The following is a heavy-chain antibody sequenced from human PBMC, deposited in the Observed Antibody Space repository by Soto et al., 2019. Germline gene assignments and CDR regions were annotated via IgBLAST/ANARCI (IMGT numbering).Heavy chain of an antibody. Sequence: SETLSLTCTVSGGSISSGDCYWSWIRQHPGKGLEWIGYIYYSGSTYYNPSLKSRVTISVDTSKNQFSLKLSSVTAADTAVYYCARWWSGSRQGFDPWGQGALVTVSS. D-gene: IGHD3-3*01. CDR2: IYYSGST. V-gene: IGHV4-31*03. J-gene: IGHJ5*02. CDR1: GGSISSGDCY. CDR3: ARWWSGSRQGFDP.